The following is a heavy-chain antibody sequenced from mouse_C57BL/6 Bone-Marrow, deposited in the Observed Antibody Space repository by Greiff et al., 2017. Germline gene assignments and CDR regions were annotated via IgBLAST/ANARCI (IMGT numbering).Heavy chain of an antibody. V-gene: IGHV14-4*01. D-gene: IGHD2-3*01. CDR1: GFNIKDDY. CDR3: SSFDGNYFDF. CDR2: IDPEIGDT. Sequence: EVQGVESGAELVRPGASVKLSCTASGFNIKDDYIHWVKQRPEQGLEWIGWIDPEIGDTEYASKFQGKATITSDTSSNTASLQLSSLTSEDTAVYYCSSFDGNYFDFWGQGTPLTVAS. J-gene: IGHJ2*01.